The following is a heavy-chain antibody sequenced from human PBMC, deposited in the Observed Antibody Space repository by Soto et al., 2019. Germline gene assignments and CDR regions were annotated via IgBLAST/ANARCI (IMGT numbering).Heavy chain of an antibody. D-gene: IGHD3-10*01. CDR3: ARVLYYGSGSYSPYGMDV. CDR2: VSPPFRTS. Sequence: QVQLVQSGAEVKKPGSSVKVSCKTSGVSFNNNGIGWVRQAPGHGLEWMGGVSPPFRTSNYARKFQGRISITADASTGTVNMELSSLTSEDTAQYYCARVLYYGSGSYSPYGMDVWGQGSRSPSP. V-gene: IGHV1-69*01. CDR1: GVSFNNNG. J-gene: IGHJ6*02.